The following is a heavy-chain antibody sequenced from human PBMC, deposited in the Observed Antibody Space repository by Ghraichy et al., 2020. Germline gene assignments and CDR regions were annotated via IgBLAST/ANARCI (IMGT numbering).Heavy chain of an antibody. J-gene: IGHJ6*03. V-gene: IGHV1-69*13. CDR1: GGTFSSYA. CDR3: ASPGSQTAYYMDV. D-gene: IGHD2-21*02. Sequence: SEKVSCKASGGTFSSYAISWVRQAPGQGLEWMGGIIPIFGTANYAQKFQGRVTITADESTSTAYMELSSLRSEDTAVYYCASPGSQTAYYMDVWGKGTTVTVSS. CDR2: IIPIFGTA.